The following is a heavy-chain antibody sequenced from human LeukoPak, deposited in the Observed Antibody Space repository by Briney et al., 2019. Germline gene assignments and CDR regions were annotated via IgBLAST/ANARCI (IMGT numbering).Heavy chain of an antibody. Sequence: GGSLRLSCAASGFTFSSYWMHWVRHAPGKGLVWVSRINSDGSSTSYADSVKGRFTISRDNAKNTLYLQMNSLRAEDTAVYYCASEPGIAAPRGAFDIWGQGTMVTVSS. CDR3: ASEPGIAAPRGAFDI. V-gene: IGHV3-74*01. J-gene: IGHJ3*02. CDR1: GFTFSSYW. CDR2: INSDGSST. D-gene: IGHD6-13*01.